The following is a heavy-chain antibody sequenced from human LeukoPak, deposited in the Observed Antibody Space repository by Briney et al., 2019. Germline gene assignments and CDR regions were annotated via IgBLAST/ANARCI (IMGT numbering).Heavy chain of an antibody. CDR2: IYYSGNT. D-gene: IGHD3-3*01. CDR3: ARQSQYYDIWSGYYDGGVLDAFDI. CDR1: GGSISSSSHY. V-gene: IGHV4-39*01. J-gene: IGHJ3*02. Sequence: TSSETLSLTCTVSGGSISSSSHYWGWIRQPPGKGLEWIGSIYYSGNTYYNPSLESRATISVDTSKNQFSLKLSSVTAADTAVYYCARQSQYYDIWSGYYDGGVLDAFDIWGQGTMVTVSS.